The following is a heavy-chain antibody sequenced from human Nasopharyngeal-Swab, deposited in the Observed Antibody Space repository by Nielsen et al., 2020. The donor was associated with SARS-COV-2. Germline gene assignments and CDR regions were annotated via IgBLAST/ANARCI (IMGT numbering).Heavy chain of an antibody. CDR1: GFTFSSYA. J-gene: IGHJ6*02. Sequence: GGSLRLSCAASGFTFSSYAMHWVRKAPGKGLEWVAVISYDGSNKYYADSVKGRFTISRDNSKNSLYLQMNSLRAEDTAVYYCARDIKRYFDWLLPSYYYYGMDVWGQGTTVTVSS. CDR3: ARDIKRYFDWLLPSYYYYGMDV. CDR2: ISYDGSNK. V-gene: IGHV3-30*04. D-gene: IGHD3-9*01.